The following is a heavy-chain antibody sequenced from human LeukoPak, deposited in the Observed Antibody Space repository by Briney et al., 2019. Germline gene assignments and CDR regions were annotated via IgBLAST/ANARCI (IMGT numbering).Heavy chain of an antibody. J-gene: IGHJ3*02. CDR2: IYSGGST. Sequence: GGSLRLSCAASGFTVSSNYMSWVRQAPGKGLEWVSVIYSGGSTYYADSVKGRFTISRDNSKDTLYLQMNSLRAEDTAVYYCARGLRNNDAFDIWGQGTMVTVSS. D-gene: IGHD4-17*01. CDR1: GFTVSSNY. V-gene: IGHV3-66*01. CDR3: ARGLRNNDAFDI.